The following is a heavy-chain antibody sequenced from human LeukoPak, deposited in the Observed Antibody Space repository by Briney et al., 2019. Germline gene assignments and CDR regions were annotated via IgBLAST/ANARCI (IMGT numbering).Heavy chain of an antibody. CDR3: AKDPLSYDSSGYGFDY. V-gene: IGHV3-23*01. CDR1: GFSFSSCA. J-gene: IGHJ4*02. D-gene: IGHD3-22*01. Sequence: GGSLRLSCAASGFSFSSCAMSWVRQAPGKGLEWVSAISGSGGSTYYADSVKGRFTISRDNSKNTLYLQMNSLRAGDTAVYYCAKDPLSYDSSGYGFDYWGQGTLVTVSS. CDR2: ISGSGGST.